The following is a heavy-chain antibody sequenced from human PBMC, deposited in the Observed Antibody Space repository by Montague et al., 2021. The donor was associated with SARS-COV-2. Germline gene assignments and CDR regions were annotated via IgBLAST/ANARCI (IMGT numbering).Heavy chain of an antibody. D-gene: IGHD3-10*01. V-gene: IGHV6-1*01. CDR3: ARGAYHDLYYYYRGMDV. CDR2: TYYRSQWYE. Sequence: CAISGDSVSSKSAAWNWIRQSPSRGLEWLGRTYYRSQWYEDYAVSVKGRITIKPDTSKNQFSLHLASVSPDDTALYYCARGAYHDLYYYYRGMDVGGRGTTDSVSS. J-gene: IGHJ6*02. CDR1: GDSVSSKSAA.